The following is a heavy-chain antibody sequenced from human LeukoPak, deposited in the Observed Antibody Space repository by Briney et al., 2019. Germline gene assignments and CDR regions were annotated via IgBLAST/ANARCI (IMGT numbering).Heavy chain of an antibody. V-gene: IGHV3-74*01. D-gene: IGHD2/OR15-2a*01. J-gene: IGHJ4*02. Sequence: GGSLRLSCAASGFTFSSYWMHWVRQAPGKGLVWVSRINTDGSSTSYADSVKGRFTISRDNAKNTLYLQMNSLRAEDSAVYYCAREAPALYYFDYWGQGTLVTVSS. CDR2: INTDGSST. CDR1: GFTFSSYW. CDR3: AREAPALYYFDY.